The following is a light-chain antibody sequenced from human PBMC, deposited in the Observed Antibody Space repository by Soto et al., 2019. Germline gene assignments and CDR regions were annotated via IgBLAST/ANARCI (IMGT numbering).Light chain of an antibody. V-gene: IGKV3-20*01. Sequence: SPCALFFTTKGTPPLSGTAVQSVSGNFLAWYQEKPGQAPRLLIYGASSRATGIPDRFSGSGSGTDFTLTISRLEPEDFAVYYGLQYGRSLGFAFGGGRNV. J-gene: IGKJ4*01. CDR1: QSVSGNF. CDR2: GAS. CDR3: LQYGRSLGFA.